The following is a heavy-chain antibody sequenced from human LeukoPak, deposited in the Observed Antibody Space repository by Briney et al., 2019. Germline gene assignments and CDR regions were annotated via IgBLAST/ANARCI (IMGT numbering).Heavy chain of an antibody. CDR1: GFTFSSYS. D-gene: IGHD3-3*01. CDR2: ISSSSSYI. J-gene: IGHJ6*02. CDR3: ARGFGRSRYDFWSGPTIYGMDV. V-gene: IGHV3-21*01. Sequence: PGGSLRLSCAASGFTFSSYSMNWVRQAPGKGLEWVSSISSSSSYIYYADSVKGRFTISRDNAKNSLYLQMNSLRAEDTAVYYCARGFGRSRYDFWSGPTIYGMDVWGQGTTVTVSS.